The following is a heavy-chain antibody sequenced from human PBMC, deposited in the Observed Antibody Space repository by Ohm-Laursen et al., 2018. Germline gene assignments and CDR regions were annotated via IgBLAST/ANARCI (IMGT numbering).Heavy chain of an antibody. D-gene: IGHD2-2*01. Sequence: SLRLSCTASGFTFSNYWMHWVRHDPGKGLVWVSRINSDGRSTNYADSVKGRFTLSRDNAKNTLYLQMNNLRAEDTAVYYCARAVLTALSGLDVWGQGTTVTVSS. CDR2: INSDGRST. J-gene: IGHJ6*02. V-gene: IGHV3-74*01. CDR3: ARAVLTALSGLDV. CDR1: GFTFSNYW.